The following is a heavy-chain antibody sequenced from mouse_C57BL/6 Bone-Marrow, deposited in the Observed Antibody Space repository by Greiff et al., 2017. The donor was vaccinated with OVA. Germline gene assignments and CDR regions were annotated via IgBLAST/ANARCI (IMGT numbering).Heavy chain of an antibody. CDR3: ARRVYDYDGGDYYAMDY. Sequence: EVQLQQSGPELVKPGDSVKISCKASGYSFTGYFMNWVMQSHGKSLEWIGRINPYNGDTFYNQKFKGKATLTVDKSSSTAHMELRSLTSEDSAVYYCARRVYDYDGGDYYAMDYWGQVTSVTVSS. CDR1: GYSFTGYF. D-gene: IGHD2-4*01. CDR2: INPYNGDT. V-gene: IGHV1-20*01. J-gene: IGHJ4*01.